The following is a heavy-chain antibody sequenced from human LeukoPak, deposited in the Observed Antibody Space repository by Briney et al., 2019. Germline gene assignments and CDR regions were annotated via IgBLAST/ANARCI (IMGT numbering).Heavy chain of an antibody. V-gene: IGHV1-69*15. CDR2: IIPISGTA. CDR1: GGTFGSYA. D-gene: IGHD3-22*01. J-gene: IGHJ4*01. CDR3: ATKTHYFDNSGNPFDY. Sequence: ASVKVSCKASGGTFGSYAISWVRLAPGQGLKWMGRIIPISGTAEYAEKFQGRVTITADESTSTAYMELSSLRSEDTAVYYCATKTHYFDNSGNPFDYWGQGTLVTVSS.